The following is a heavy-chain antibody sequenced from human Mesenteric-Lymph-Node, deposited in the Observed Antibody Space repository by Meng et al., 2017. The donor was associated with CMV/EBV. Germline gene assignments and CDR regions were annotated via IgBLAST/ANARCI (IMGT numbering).Heavy chain of an antibody. J-gene: IGHJ4*02. CDR1: GSTFTGYY. V-gene: IGHV1-2*02. CDR2: INPNSGGT. D-gene: IGHD4-23*01. Sequence: SGSTFTGYYMHWVRQAPGQGLEWMGWINPNSGGTNYAQKFQGRVTMTRDTSISTAYMELSRLRSDDTAVYYCARGGGIVYGGNSDDYWGQGTLVTVSS. CDR3: ARGGGIVYGGNSDDY.